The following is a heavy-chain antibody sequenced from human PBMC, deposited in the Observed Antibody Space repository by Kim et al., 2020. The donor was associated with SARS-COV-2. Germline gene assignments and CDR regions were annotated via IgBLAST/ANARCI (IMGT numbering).Heavy chain of an antibody. D-gene: IGHD4-17*01. J-gene: IGHJ4*02. Sequence: SETLSLTCTVSGGSISSYYWSWIRQPPGKGLEWIGYIYYSGSTNYNPSLKSRVTISVDTSKNQFSLKLSSVTAADTAVYYCARRVNDYGDSYFDYWGQGTLVTVSS. CDR1: GGSISSYY. CDR2: IYYSGST. V-gene: IGHV4-59*08. CDR3: ARRVNDYGDSYFDY.